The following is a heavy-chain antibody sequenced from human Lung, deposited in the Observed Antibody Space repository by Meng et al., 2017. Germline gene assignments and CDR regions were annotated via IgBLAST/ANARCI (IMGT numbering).Heavy chain of an antibody. Sequence: QGHIKQGGAGRLKPSETLSLPCAVYGGSFSGYYWSWIRQPPGKGLEWIGEINHSGSTNYNPSLKSRVTISVDTSKNQFSLKLSSVTAADTAVYYCARGYDILTGPPLDYWGQGTLVTVSS. V-gene: IGHV4-34*01. D-gene: IGHD3-9*01. CDR2: INHSGST. CDR1: GGSFSGYY. J-gene: IGHJ4*02. CDR3: ARGYDILTGPPLDY.